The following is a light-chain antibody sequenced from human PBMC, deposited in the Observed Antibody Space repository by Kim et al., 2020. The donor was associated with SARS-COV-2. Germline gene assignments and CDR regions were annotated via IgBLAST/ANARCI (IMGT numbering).Light chain of an antibody. CDR3: ATWDVTLNGWV. Sequence: GQTVTISATGSDSTVGRHFVNWYQQLPGTAPNVFIYNDNQRPSGVPDRFSGSRSGTSASLAISGLQSEDEADYYCATWDVTLNGWVFGGGTQLTVL. J-gene: IGLJ3*02. CDR1: DSTVGRHF. V-gene: IGLV1-44*01. CDR2: NDN.